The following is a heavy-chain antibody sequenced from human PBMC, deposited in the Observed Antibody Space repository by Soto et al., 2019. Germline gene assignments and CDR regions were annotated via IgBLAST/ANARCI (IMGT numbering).Heavy chain of an antibody. CDR1: GGSISSSSCY. CDR2: IYYSGST. Sequence: SETLSLTCTVSGGSISSSSCYWGWIRQPPGKGLEWIGSIYYSGSTYYNPSLKSRVTISVDTSKNQFSLKLSSVTAADTAVYYCARHKGTGLRLAFDIWGQGTMVTVSS. J-gene: IGHJ3*02. CDR3: ARHKGTGLRLAFDI. V-gene: IGHV4-39*01. D-gene: IGHD4-17*01.